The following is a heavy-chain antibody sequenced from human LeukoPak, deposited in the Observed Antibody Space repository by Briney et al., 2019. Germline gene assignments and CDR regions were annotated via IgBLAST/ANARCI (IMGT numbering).Heavy chain of an antibody. CDR2: ISYDGSNT. CDR3: AKDLKVYVWGSYRYLGVFDI. J-gene: IGHJ3*02. Sequence: GGSLRLSCAASGFTLSNYGMHWVRQAPGKGLEWVAVISYDGSNTYYVDSVKGRFTISSDNSKNTLYLQMNSLRAEDTAVYYCAKDLKVYVWGSYRYLGVFDIWGQGTMVTVSS. D-gene: IGHD3-16*02. V-gene: IGHV3-30*18. CDR1: GFTLSNYG.